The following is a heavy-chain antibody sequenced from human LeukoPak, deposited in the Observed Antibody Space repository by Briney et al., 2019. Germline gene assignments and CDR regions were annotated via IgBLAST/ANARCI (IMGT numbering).Heavy chain of an antibody. Sequence: GGSLRLSCEASGFTFSRYSLTWVRQAPGKGLEWVSSISSSSSYIYYADSVKGRFTISRDNAKNSLYLQMNSLRAEDTALYYCARQANTAMLIWSFTDYWGQGTLVTVSS. CDR3: ARQANTAMLIWSFTDY. J-gene: IGHJ4*02. CDR1: GFTFSRYS. D-gene: IGHD5-18*01. CDR2: ISSSSSYI. V-gene: IGHV3-21*01.